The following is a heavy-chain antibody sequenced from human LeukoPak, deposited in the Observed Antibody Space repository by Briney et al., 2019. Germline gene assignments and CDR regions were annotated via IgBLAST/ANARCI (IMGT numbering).Heavy chain of an antibody. CDR1: GFTFSGYW. CDR2: IKQDGSET. CDR3: TSDRGWLQFDY. V-gene: IGHV3-7*01. D-gene: IGHD5-12*01. Sequence: GGSLRLSCAASGFTFSGYWMNWVRQAPGKGLEWVANIKQDGSETNYVDSVKGRFTISRDNAKRSLYLQMNSLRVEDTALYYCTSDRGWLQFDYWGQGALVTVSS. J-gene: IGHJ4*02.